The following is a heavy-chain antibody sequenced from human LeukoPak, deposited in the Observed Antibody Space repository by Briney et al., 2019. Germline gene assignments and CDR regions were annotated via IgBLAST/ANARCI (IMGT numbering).Heavy chain of an antibody. CDR3: ARYYYDSGGYFYGNDY. Sequence: GESLKISCKGSGYSFTTYWIGWVRQMPGKGLEWMGIIYTGDSDTKYSPSFQGQVTISADKSISTAYLQWSSLQASDTAMYYCARYYYDSGGYFYGNDYWGQGTLVTVSS. CDR1: GYSFTTYW. CDR2: IYTGDSDT. V-gene: IGHV5-51*01. D-gene: IGHD3-22*01. J-gene: IGHJ4*02.